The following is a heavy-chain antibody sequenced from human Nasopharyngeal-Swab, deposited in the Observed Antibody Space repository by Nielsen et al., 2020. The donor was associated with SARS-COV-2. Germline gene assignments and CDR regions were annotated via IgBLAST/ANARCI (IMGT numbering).Heavy chain of an antibody. CDR3: ARGPSYGGFDF. J-gene: IGHJ4*02. V-gene: IGHV4-30-2*01. CDR2: IYHSGST. D-gene: IGHD4-23*01. Sequence: WIRQPPGKGLEWIGHIYHSGSTYYNPSLKSRVTISLDMSKNQFSLKVTSVTAADTAVYYCARGPSYGGFDFWSQGTLVTVSS.